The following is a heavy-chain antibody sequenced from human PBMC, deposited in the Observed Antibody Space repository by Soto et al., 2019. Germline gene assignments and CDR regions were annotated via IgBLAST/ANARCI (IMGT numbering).Heavy chain of an antibody. CDR2: ISYDGSNK. Sequence: QVQLVESGGGVVQPGRSLRLSCAASGFTFRSYGMHWVRQAPGKGLEWVAVISYDGSNKYYADSVKGRFTISRDNSKNTLYQQMNSLRAEDTAVYYCAKGGVGSTSNAFDIWGQGTMVTVSS. J-gene: IGHJ3*02. CDR3: AKGGVGSTSNAFDI. D-gene: IGHD1-26*01. CDR1: GFTFRSYG. V-gene: IGHV3-30*18.